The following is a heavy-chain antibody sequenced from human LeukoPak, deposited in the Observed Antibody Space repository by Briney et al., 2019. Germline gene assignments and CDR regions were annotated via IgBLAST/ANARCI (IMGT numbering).Heavy chain of an antibody. D-gene: IGHD3-10*01. Sequence: GASVKVSCKASGYTFTSYDINWVRQATGQGLEWMGWMNPNSGNTGYAQKFQGRVTMTRNTSISTAYMELSSLRSEDTAVYYCARCEGRRFGKTTNYYYYGMDVWGQGTTVTVSS. CDR3: ARCEGRRFGKTTNYYYYGMDV. J-gene: IGHJ6*02. CDR2: MNPNSGNT. V-gene: IGHV1-8*01. CDR1: GYTFTSYD.